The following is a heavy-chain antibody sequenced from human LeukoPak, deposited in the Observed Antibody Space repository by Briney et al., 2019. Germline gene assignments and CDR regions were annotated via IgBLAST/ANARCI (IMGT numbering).Heavy chain of an antibody. D-gene: IGHD6-13*01. V-gene: IGHV6-1*01. CDR3: ASGGSSSWYENWFDP. CDR1: GDSVSSNSAA. Sequence: SQTLSLTCAISGDSVSSNSAAWNWIRQSPSRGLEWLGRTYYRSKWYNDYAVSVKSQITINPDTSKNQFSLQLNSVTPEDTAVYYCASGGSSSWYENWFDPWGQGTLVTVSS. CDR2: TYYRSKWYN. J-gene: IGHJ5*02.